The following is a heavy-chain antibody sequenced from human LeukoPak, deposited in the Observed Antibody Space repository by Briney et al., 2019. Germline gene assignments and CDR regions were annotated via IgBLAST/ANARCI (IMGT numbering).Heavy chain of an antibody. J-gene: IGHJ4*02. V-gene: IGHV4-59*01. Sequence: SETLSLTCTVSGGSISSYHWTWIRQPPGKGLVWIGYIYYSGTTSYNPSLKSRVTISLDTSKNQLSLKLTSVTAADTAVYYCARDNNINPRILDHWGQRALVTVSS. D-gene: IGHD2-15*01. CDR3: ARDNNINPRILDH. CDR1: GGSISSYH. CDR2: IYYSGTT.